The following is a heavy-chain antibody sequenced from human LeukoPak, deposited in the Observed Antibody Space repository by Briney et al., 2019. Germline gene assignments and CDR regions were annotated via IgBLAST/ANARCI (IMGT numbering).Heavy chain of an antibody. D-gene: IGHD6-19*01. J-gene: IGHJ4*02. CDR3: ARGSLAGTWPSDY. Sequence: SVKVSCKASGGTFRTFAISWMRQAPGQGLQWMGGVVPIFGKSHYAQKFQGRVTITADESTSTAYMELSRLTSDDTAVYFCARGSLAGTWPSDYWGQGTLVTVSS. CDR1: GGTFRTFA. V-gene: IGHV1-69*01. CDR2: VVPIFGKS.